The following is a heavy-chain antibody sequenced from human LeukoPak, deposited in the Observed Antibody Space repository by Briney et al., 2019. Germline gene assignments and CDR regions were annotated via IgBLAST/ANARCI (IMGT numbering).Heavy chain of an antibody. V-gene: IGHV3-66*01. CDR2: IYSGGST. CDR3: ARVQGETLPTKAFDI. J-gene: IGHJ3*02. Sequence: AGGSLRLSCAASGFTVSTNYLSWVRQAPVKVLEWVSVIYSGGSTFYADSVKGRFTISRDNSKNTLYLQMNSLRAEDTAVYYCARVQGETLPTKAFDIWGQGTMVTVSS. D-gene: IGHD5-12*01. CDR1: GFTVSTNY.